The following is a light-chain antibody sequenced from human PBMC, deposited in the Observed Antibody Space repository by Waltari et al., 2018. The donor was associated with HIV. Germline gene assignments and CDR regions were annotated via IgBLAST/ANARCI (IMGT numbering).Light chain of an antibody. V-gene: IGKV4-1*01. CDR3: QQSYTIPLT. Sequence: DIVMTQSPDSLAVSLGERATINCKSSQSVLYSSNNKNYLAWYQQKPGQPPKLLIYWASTRESGVPDRCSGSGSGTDFTLTISSLQAEDVAIYYCQQSYTIPLTFGPGTRVDI. J-gene: IGKJ3*01. CDR1: QSVLYSSNNKNY. CDR2: WAS.